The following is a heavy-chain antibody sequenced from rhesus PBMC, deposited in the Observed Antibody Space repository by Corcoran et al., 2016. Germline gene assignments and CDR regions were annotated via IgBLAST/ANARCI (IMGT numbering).Heavy chain of an antibody. J-gene: IGHJ4*01. CDR2: ITYSGST. CDR3: ARAVLVTGEYFDY. Sequence: QVQLQESGPGLVKPSETLSLTCAVSGGSISSGYYYWSWICQPPGKGLEWIGYITYSGSTSYNPSLKSRVTISRDTSKNQCSLKLSSVTAADTAVYYCARAVLVTGEYFDYWGQGVLVTVSS. V-gene: IGHV4-122*02. D-gene: IGHD2-21*01. CDR1: GGSISSGYYY.